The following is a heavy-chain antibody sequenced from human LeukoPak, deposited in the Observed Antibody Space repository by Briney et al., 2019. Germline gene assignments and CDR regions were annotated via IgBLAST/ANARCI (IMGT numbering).Heavy chain of an antibody. J-gene: IGHJ4*02. CDR1: GGTFSSYA. V-gene: IGHV1-69*05. Sequence: SVKVSCKASGGTFSSYAISWVRQAPGQGLEWMGGIIPIFGTANYAQKFQGRVTITTDESTSTAYMELSSLRSEDTAVYYCATIAVAGMGTFDYWGQGTLVTVSS. CDR2: IIPIFGTA. CDR3: ATIAVAGMGTFDY. D-gene: IGHD6-19*01.